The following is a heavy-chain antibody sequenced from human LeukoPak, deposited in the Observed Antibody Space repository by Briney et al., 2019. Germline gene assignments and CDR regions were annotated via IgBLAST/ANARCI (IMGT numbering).Heavy chain of an antibody. CDR1: GYTFTGYY. D-gene: IGHD6-19*01. CDR3: ARSDPLLGGCLDY. CDR2: INPNSGGT. V-gene: IGHV1-2*02. Sequence: GASVKVSCKASGYTFTGYYMHWVRQAPGQGLEWMGWINPNSGGTNYAQKFQGRVTMTRDTSISTAYMELSRLRSEDTAVYYCARSDPLLGGCLDYWGQGTLVTVSS. J-gene: IGHJ4*02.